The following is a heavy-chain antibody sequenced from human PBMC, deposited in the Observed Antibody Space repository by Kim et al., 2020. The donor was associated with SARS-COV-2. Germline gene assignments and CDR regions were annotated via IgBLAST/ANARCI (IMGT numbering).Heavy chain of an antibody. Sequence: SVKVSCKASGGTFSSYAISWVRQAPGQGLEWMGGIIPIFGTANYAQKFQGRVTITADESTSTAYMELSSLRSEDTAVYYCARTGYSSRSAAYYYYGMDVWGQGTTVTVPS. V-gene: IGHV1-69*13. CDR1: GGTFSSYA. D-gene: IGHD6-13*01. CDR3: ARTGYSSRSAAYYYYGMDV. J-gene: IGHJ6*02. CDR2: IIPIFGTA.